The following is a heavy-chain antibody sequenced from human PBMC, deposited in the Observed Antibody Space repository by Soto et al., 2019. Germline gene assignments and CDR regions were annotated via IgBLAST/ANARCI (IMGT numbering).Heavy chain of an antibody. D-gene: IGHD3-10*01. CDR1: GYTFTSYG. CDR2: ISAYNGNT. V-gene: IGHV1-18*04. Sequence: QVQLVQSGAEVKKPGASVKVSCKASGYTFTSYGISWVRQAPGQGLEWMGWISAYNGNTNYAQKLQGRVTMTTDTSTSTAYMELRSLRSDDTAVYYCARESLSGENYYYYGMDVWGQGTTVTVSS. J-gene: IGHJ6*02. CDR3: ARESLSGENYYYYGMDV.